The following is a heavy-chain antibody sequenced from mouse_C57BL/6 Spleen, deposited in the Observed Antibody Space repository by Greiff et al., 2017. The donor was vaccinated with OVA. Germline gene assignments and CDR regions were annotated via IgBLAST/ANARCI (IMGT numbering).Heavy chain of an antibody. V-gene: IGHV2-5*01. CDR3: AKGGLGRDYAMDY. D-gene: IGHD4-1*01. Sequence: VQLQQSGPGLVQPSQSLSITCTVSGFSLTSYGVHWVRQSPGKGLEWLGVIWRGGSTDYNAAFMSRLSITKDNSKSQVFFKMNSLQADDTAIYYCAKGGLGRDYAMDYWGQGTSVTVSS. CDR2: IWRGGST. J-gene: IGHJ4*01. CDR1: GFSLTSYG.